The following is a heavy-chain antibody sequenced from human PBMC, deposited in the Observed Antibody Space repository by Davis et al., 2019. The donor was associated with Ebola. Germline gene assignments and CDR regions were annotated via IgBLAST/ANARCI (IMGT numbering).Heavy chain of an antibody. J-gene: IGHJ3*02. V-gene: IGHV3-11*04. Sequence: GESLKISCAASGFTFSDYYMSCIRQAPGKGLEWVSYISSSGSTIYYADSVKGRFTISRDNAKNSLYLQMNSLRAEDTAVYYCARDDVLDAFDIWGQGTMVTVSS. CDR1: GFTFSDYY. CDR2: ISSSGSTI. CDR3: ARDDVLDAFDI.